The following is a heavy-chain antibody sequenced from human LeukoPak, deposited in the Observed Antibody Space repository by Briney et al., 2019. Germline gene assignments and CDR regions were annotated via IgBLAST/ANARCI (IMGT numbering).Heavy chain of an antibody. CDR2: IYHSGST. CDR3: ARQYGDYGNWFDP. J-gene: IGHJ5*02. D-gene: IGHD4-17*01. Sequence: SETLSLTCAVSGDSISSGGYSWSWIRQPPGKGLEWIGYIYHSGSTYYNPSLKSRVTISVDRSKNQFSLKLSSVTAADTAVYYCARQYGDYGNWFDPWGQGTLVTVSS. CDR1: GDSISSGGYS. V-gene: IGHV4-30-2*01.